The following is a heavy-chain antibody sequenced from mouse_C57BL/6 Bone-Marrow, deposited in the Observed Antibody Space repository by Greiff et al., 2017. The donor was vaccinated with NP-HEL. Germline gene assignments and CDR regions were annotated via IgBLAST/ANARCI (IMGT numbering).Heavy chain of an antibody. Sequence: VQLQQPGAELVKPGASVKMSCKASGYTFTSYWITWMKQRPGQGLEWIGDIYPGSGSTNYNEKFKSKATLTVDTSSSTAYMQLSSLTSEDSAVYYCARRYGSSWGYAMDYWGQGTSVTVSS. D-gene: IGHD1-1*01. V-gene: IGHV1-55*01. CDR2: IYPGSGST. CDR3: ARRYGSSWGYAMDY. J-gene: IGHJ4*01. CDR1: GYTFTSYW.